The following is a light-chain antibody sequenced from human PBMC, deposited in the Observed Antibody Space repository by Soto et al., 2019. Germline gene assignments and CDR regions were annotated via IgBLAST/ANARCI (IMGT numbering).Light chain of an antibody. J-gene: IGKJ2*01. V-gene: IGKV1-12*01. CDR1: QGIDSW. CDR3: QRTSSFPPYT. CDR2: SAS. Sequence: DLQMTQSPSSVSASVGDRVTITCRASQGIDSWLAWYQQKPGKAPRILIYSASTLQYGVPSRFSGSGSGTLFTLTITGLQPEDSATYFCQRTSSFPPYTFGQGTKLEIK.